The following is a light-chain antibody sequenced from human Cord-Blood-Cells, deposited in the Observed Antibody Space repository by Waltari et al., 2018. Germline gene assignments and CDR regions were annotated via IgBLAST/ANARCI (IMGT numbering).Light chain of an antibody. CDR1: QSISSN. V-gene: IGKV1-39*01. CDR3: QHSYSTPPYT. CDR2: AAS. J-gene: IGKJ2*01. Sequence: DIQMTQSPSSLSASVGDNVTITCRASQSISSNLNWYQQKPGKAPKHLIYAASSLQSGVPSRFSGSGSGTDFTLTISSLQPEDFATYYCQHSYSTPPYTFGQGTKLEIK.